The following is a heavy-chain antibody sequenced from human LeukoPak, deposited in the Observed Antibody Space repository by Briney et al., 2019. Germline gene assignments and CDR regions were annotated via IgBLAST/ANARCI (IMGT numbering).Heavy chain of an antibody. CDR1: GGSISSYY. D-gene: IGHD3-10*01. CDR3: ARDTFYSETGSFEDWFDP. V-gene: IGHV4-59*01. J-gene: IGHJ5*02. Sequence: PSETLSLTCTVSGGSISSYYWSWIRQPPGKGLEWIGYIYYSGSTNYNSSLKSRVTISVDTSKNQFSLKLSSVTAADTAVYFCARDTFYSETGSFEDWFDPWGQGTLVTVSS. CDR2: IYYSGST.